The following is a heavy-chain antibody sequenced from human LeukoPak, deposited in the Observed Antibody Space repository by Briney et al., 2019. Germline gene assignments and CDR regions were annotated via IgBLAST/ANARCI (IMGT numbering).Heavy chain of an antibody. D-gene: IGHD4-23*01. CDR3: ARAVGGLRWKFEY. CDR1: GRPISSYY. J-gene: IGHJ4*02. Sequence: SETLSLTCTVPGRPISSYYWSCIRQPPGKGLEWIGYIYYSGSTNYNPSLKSRVTISVDTSKNQFSLKLSSVTAADTAVYYCARAVGGLRWKFEYWGQGNLVTVSS. CDR2: IYYSGST. V-gene: IGHV4-59*01.